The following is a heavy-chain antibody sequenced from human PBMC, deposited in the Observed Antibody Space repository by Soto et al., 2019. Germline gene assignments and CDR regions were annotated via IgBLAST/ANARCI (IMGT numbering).Heavy chain of an antibody. V-gene: IGHV4-34*01. Sequence: ETLSLTCAVYGGSFSGYYWSWIRQPPGKGLEWIGEINHSGSTNYNPSLKSRVTISVDTSKNQFSLKLSSVTAADTAVYYCARVGYCTNGVCYGAAPGRPYYMDVWGKGTTVTVSS. D-gene: IGHD2-8*01. CDR1: GGSFSGYY. CDR3: ARVGYCTNGVCYGAAPGRPYYMDV. J-gene: IGHJ6*03. CDR2: INHSGST.